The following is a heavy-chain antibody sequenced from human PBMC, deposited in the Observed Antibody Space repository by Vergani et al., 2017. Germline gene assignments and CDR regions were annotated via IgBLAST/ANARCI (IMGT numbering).Heavy chain of an antibody. Sequence: EVQLVESGGGLVQPGGSLRLSCAASGITFSDYAVAWVRQAPGKGLEWVSLISAGRGSTYYADSVKGRFTISRDNSKNTSYVQMNNLRGDDTAVYYCASARSIWFGPDYWGQGTLVTVSS. J-gene: IGHJ4*02. CDR2: ISAGRGST. V-gene: IGHV3-23*04. D-gene: IGHD3-10*01. CDR3: ASARSIWFGPDY. CDR1: GITFSDYA.